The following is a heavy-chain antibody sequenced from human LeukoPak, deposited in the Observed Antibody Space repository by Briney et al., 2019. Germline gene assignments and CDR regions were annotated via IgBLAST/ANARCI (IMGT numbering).Heavy chain of an antibody. J-gene: IGHJ4*02. D-gene: IGHD3-10*01. CDR3: ATGRSYGSGSLDY. V-gene: IGHV3-23*01. Sequence: GGTLRLSCAASGFTFSSYGMSWVRQAPGKGLEWVSAISGSGGSTYYADSVKGRSTISRDNSKNTLYLQMNSLRAEDTAVYYCATGRSYGSGSLDYWGQGTLVTVSS. CDR2: ISGSGGST. CDR1: GFTFSSYG.